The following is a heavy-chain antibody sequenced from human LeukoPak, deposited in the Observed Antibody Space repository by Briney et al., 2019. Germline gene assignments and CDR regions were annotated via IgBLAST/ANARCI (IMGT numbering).Heavy chain of an antibody. D-gene: IGHD3-3*01. CDR1: GFSFITYA. J-gene: IGHJ6*02. CDR2: IGNGGGST. CDR3: AKMSAYYNYYTMDV. V-gene: IGHV3-23*01. Sequence: PGGSLRLSCAASGFSFITYAMSWVRQAPGKGLEWVSGIGNGGGSTYYADSVKGRFTISRDNAKNSLYLQMNSLRAEDTAVYYCAKMSAYYNYYTMDVWGQGTTVTVSS.